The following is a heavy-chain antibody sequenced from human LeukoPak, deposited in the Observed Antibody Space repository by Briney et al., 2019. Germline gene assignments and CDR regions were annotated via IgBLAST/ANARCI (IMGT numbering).Heavy chain of an antibody. V-gene: IGHV3-23*01. D-gene: IGHD3-10*01. J-gene: IGHJ1*01. Sequence: PGGSLRLSCAASGFTFSSYGMSWVRQAPGKGLEWVSAISGSGGSTYYADSVKGRFTISRDNSKNTLYLQMNSLRAEDTAVYYCAKVTVPRKTRSGDAYFQHWGKGTRVTVSS. CDR2: ISGSGGST. CDR1: GFTFSSYG. CDR3: AKVTVPRKTRSGDAYFQH.